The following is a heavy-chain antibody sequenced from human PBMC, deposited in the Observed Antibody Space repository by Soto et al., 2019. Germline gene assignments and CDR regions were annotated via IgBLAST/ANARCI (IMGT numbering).Heavy chain of an antibody. CDR1: GYTFTGYY. D-gene: IGHD4-17*01. CDR3: ARSIGYGDRFDY. CDR2: INPNSGGT. J-gene: IGHJ4*02. Sequence: QVQLVQSVAAVKKPGASVKVSCKASGYTFTGYYMHWVRQAPGQGREWMGWINPNSGGTNYAQKFQGWVTMTRDTSISTAYMELSRMRSDDTAVYYCARSIGYGDRFDYWGQGTLVTVSS. V-gene: IGHV1-2*04.